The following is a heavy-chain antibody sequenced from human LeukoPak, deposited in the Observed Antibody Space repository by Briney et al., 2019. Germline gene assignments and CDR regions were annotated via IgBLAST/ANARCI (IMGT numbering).Heavy chain of an antibody. CDR1: GFTVSSHY. J-gene: IGHJ3*02. V-gene: IGHV3-53*01. Sequence: GGSLRLSCAASGFTVSSHYMSWVRQAPGKGLEWVSIIYSGDNTFYADSVKGRFTISRDNSKNTLYLQMNSLRAEDTAVYYYARGRQWLADAFDIWGQGTMVTVSS. D-gene: IGHD6-19*01. CDR3: ARGRQWLADAFDI. CDR2: IYSGDNT.